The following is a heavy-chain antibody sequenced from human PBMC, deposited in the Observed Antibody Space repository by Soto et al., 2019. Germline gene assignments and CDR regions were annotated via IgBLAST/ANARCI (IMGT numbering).Heavy chain of an antibody. CDR2: VYWDDSK. V-gene: IGHV2-5*02. D-gene: IGHD2-2*01. CDR3: AHCRGGVASF. Sequence: QITLNESGPTLVKPTQTLTLTCTFSGFSLSTRDVGVGWIRQPPGEALEWLGVVYWDDSKTYSPTLESRLTITKDTSKIQVVLRMTKRDPVDTATYYCAHCRGGVASFWGQGTLVTVSS. J-gene: IGHJ4*02. CDR1: GFSLSTRDVG.